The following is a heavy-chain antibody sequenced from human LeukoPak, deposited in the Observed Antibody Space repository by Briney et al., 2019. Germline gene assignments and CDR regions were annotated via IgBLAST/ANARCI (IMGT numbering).Heavy chain of an antibody. D-gene: IGHD1-7*01. CDR3: ARETVRRRNYFDP. Sequence: ASVKVSCKASGYTFTSYYMHWVRQAPGQGLDWMGIINPSGGSTSYAQKFQGRVTMTRDTSTNTVYMELSSLRSEDTAVYYCARETVRRRNYFDPWGQGTLVTVSS. CDR1: GYTFTSYY. V-gene: IGHV1-46*01. J-gene: IGHJ5*02. CDR2: INPSGGST.